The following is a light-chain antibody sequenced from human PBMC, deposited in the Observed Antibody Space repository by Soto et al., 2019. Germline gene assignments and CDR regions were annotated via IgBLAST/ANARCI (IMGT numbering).Light chain of an antibody. CDR3: QKTRAYPST. Sequence: IQFTHSPSSLSASVVDRVTFTCRASQDIAIYLAWYQQKPGEAPNLLIHTASTLHGGVPSRFSGSGSGTDFTLTITSLQAEDFATYYCQKTRAYPSTFGGGTKVDIK. CDR1: QDIAIY. CDR2: TAS. V-gene: IGKV1-9*01. J-gene: IGKJ4*01.